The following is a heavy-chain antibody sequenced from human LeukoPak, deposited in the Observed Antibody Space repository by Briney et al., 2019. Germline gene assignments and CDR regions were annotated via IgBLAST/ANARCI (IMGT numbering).Heavy chain of an antibody. CDR3: AKDPYGTRYFDY. J-gene: IGHJ4*02. D-gene: IGHD2-2*01. CDR1: GFTFSSYA. V-gene: IGHV3-23*01. Sequence: GVSLRLSCAASGFTFSSYAMNWVRQAPGKGLEWVSAISGSGGSTSYADSVRGRFPISRDNSKNTLYLQMNSLRAEDTAVYYCAKDPYGTRYFDYLGQGTLVTVSS. CDR2: ISGSGGST.